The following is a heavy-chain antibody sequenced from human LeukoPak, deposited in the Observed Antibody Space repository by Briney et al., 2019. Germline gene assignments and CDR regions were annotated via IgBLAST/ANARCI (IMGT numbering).Heavy chain of an antibody. V-gene: IGHV4-31*11. CDR2: IYYSGST. CDR1: GGSFSGYY. CDR3: ARAAYCSGGSCPYYFDY. J-gene: IGHJ4*02. D-gene: IGHD2-15*01. Sequence: PSETLSLTCAVYGGSFSGYYWSWIRQHPGKGLEWIGYIYYSGSTYYNPSLKSRVTISVDTSKNQFSLKLSSVTAADTAVYYCARAAYCSGGSCPYYFDYWGQGTLVTVSS.